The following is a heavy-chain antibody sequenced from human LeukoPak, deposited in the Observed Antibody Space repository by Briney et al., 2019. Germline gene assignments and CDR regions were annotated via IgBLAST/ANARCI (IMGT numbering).Heavy chain of an antibody. CDR2: IYYIGTA. Sequence: PSETLSLTCSVSGDSISIGDYRWSWIRQSPGKGLEWIGYIYYIGTAYYNPSLKSRVTISVDTSKNQFSLKLSSVTAADTAVYYCARSEDCSSTSCYMDAFDIWGQGTMVTVSS. V-gene: IGHV4-30-4*01. J-gene: IGHJ3*02. CDR1: GDSISIGDYR. D-gene: IGHD2-2*02. CDR3: ARSEDCSSTSCYMDAFDI.